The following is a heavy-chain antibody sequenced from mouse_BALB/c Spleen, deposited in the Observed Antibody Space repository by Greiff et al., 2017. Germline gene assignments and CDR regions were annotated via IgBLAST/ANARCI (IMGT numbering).Heavy chain of an antibody. CDR3: ARIPAYGGCAY. CDR2: IYPGDGDT. CDR1: GYAFSSYW. D-gene: IGHD6-5*01. V-gene: IGHV1-80*01. Sequence: VQLQQSGAELVRPGSSVKISCKASGYAFSSYWMNWVKQRPGQGLEWIGQIYPGDGDTNYNGKFKGKATLTADKSSSTAYMQLSSLTSEDSAVYFCARIPAYGGCAYWGQGLWSLSLQ. J-gene: IGHJ3*01.